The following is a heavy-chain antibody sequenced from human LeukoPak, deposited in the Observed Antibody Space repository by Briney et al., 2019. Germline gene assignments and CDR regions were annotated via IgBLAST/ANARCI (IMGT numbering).Heavy chain of an antibody. CDR3: ARSRRGD. Sequence: GGSLRLSCAVSGFIVSTNSMSWVRQVPGKGLEWVSVIYSDGSTYDADSVKGRFTTSRDKSKNTLYLQMNSLRAEDTAVYYCARSRRGDWGQGTLVTVSS. CDR1: GFIVSTNS. D-gene: IGHD3-10*01. V-gene: IGHV3-53*01. J-gene: IGHJ4*02. CDR2: IYSDGST.